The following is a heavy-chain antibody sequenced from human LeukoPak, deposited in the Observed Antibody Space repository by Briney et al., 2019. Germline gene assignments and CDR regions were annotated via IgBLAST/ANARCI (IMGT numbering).Heavy chain of an antibody. CDR2: ISSSSSYI. CDR3: ARGLGVPDAFDI. V-gene: IGHV3-21*01. CDR1: GFTLKSQR. J-gene: IGHJ3*02. D-gene: IGHD1-26*01. Sequence: GGPLRHPFSASGFTLKSQRINWVRQAPAKGLHWVSSISSSSSYIYSADLMNGRITISRDNAKNPLYLQMNSLRAEDTAVYYCARGLGVPDAFDIWGQGTMVTVSS.